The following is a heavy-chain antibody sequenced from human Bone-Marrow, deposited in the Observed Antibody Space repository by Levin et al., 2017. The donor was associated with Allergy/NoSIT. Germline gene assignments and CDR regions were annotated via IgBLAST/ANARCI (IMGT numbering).Heavy chain of an antibody. J-gene: IGHJ3*02. Sequence: SVKVSCKASGGTFSSYAISWVRQAPGQGLEWMGGIIPIFGTANYAQKFQGRVTITADESTSTAYMELSSLRSEDTAVYYCARGEANTTPFCAFDIWGQGTMVTVSS. CDR3: ARGEANTTPFCAFDI. CDR1: GGTFSSYA. D-gene: IGHD3-3*01. V-gene: IGHV1-69*13. CDR2: IIPIFGTA.